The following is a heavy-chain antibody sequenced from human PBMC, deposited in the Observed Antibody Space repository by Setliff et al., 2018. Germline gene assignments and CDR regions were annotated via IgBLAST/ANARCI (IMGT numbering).Heavy chain of an antibody. J-gene: IGHJ4*02. CDR2: ISYIGSF. D-gene: IGHD2-2*01. CDR1: GGSISSGEFY. CDR3: ARLGDRHTRDC. Sequence: SETLSLTCTVSGGSISSGEFYWTWIRQPPGKGLEWVGYISYIGSFYYNASLKSRASISVDTSKNQLSLKLNSVTAAATGVYYCARLGDRHTRDCWGQGTLVTVSS. V-gene: IGHV4-30-4*08.